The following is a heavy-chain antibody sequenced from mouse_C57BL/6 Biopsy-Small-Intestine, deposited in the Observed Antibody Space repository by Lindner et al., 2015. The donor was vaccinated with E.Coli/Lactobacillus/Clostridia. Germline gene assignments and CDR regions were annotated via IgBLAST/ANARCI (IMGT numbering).Heavy chain of an antibody. D-gene: IGHD1-1*01. CDR2: ITSGSSAI. CDR3: TRGNYGSSLYYAMDY. Sequence: VQLQESGGGLVKPGGSLKLSCTAPGFTFSDYGMHWVRQAPEKGLEWVAFITSGSSAIYYADTVKGRFTISRDNAKNTLFLQMTSLRSEDTAMYYCTRGNYGSSLYYAMDYWGQGTSVTVSS. J-gene: IGHJ4*01. CDR1: GFTFSDYG. V-gene: IGHV5-17*01.